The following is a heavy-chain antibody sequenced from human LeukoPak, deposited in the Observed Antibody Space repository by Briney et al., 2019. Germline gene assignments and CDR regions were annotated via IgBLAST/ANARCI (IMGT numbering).Heavy chain of an antibody. Sequence: PGGSLRLSCAASGFTFSSYWMSWVRQAPWKGLEWVANIKQDGSEKYYVDSVKGRFTISRDNAKNSLYLQMNSLRAEDTALYYCAKDIRRIAAADIAFDIWGQGTMVTVSS. CDR2: IKQDGSEK. CDR3: AKDIRRIAAADIAFDI. V-gene: IGHV3-7*03. D-gene: IGHD6-13*01. CDR1: GFTFSSYW. J-gene: IGHJ3*02.